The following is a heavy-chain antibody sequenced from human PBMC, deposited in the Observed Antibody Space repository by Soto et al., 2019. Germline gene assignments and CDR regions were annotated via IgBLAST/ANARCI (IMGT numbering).Heavy chain of an antibody. D-gene: IGHD6-13*01. CDR2: ISGSGGST. CDR1: GFTFSSYA. J-gene: IGHJ4*02. V-gene: IGHV3-23*01. Sequence: GGSLRLSCAASGFTFSSYAMSWVRQAPGKGLEWVSAISGSGGSTYYADSVKGRFTISRDNSKNTLYLQMNSLRAEDTAVYYCAKSRRNLSRQQLVPFYFDYWGQGTLVTVSS. CDR3: AKSRRNLSRQQLVPFYFDY.